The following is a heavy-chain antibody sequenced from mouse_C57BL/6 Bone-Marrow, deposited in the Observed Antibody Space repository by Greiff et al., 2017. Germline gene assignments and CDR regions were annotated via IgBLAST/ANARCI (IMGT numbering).Heavy chain of an antibody. V-gene: IGHV1-80*01. D-gene: IGHD1-1*01. J-gene: IGHJ3*01. CDR3: ARRGYYGSSPFAY. Sequence: VQRVESGAELVKPGGSVKISCKASGYAFSSYWMNWVKQRPGKGLEWIGQIYPGDGDTNYNGKFKGKATLTADNSSSTAYMQRSSLTSEDAAVYFCARRGYYGSSPFAYWGQGTLVTVSA. CDR1: GYAFSSYW. CDR2: IYPGDGDT.